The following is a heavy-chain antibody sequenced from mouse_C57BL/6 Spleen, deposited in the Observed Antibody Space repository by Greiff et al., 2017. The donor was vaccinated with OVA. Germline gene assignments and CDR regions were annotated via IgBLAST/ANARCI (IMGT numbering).Heavy chain of an antibody. V-gene: IGHV1-82*01. D-gene: IGHD2-5*01. CDR2: IYPGDGDT. CDR3: ARGSNRGYYAMDY. J-gene: IGHJ4*01. CDR1: GYAFSSSW. Sequence: VKLMESGPELVKPGASVKISCKASGYAFSSSWMNWVKQRPGKGLEWIGRIYPGDGDTNYNGKFKGKATLTADKSSSTAYMQLSSLTSEDSAVYFCARGSNRGYYAMDYWGQGTSVTVSS.